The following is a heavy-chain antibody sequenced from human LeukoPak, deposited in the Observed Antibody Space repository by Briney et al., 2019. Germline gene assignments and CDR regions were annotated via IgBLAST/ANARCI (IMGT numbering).Heavy chain of an antibody. D-gene: IGHD1-14*01. CDR2: ISGSGGTT. Sequence: GGSLRLSCAASGFTFNNYAMNWVRQAPGKGLEWVSVISGSGGTTYYADSVKGRFTISRDSPKNTLYLQMNSLRAEDTAVYAKVSGGGLYYDGMDVWGQGTTVTVSS. J-gene: IGHJ6*02. CDR3: VSGGGLYYDGMDV. CDR1: GFTFNNYA. V-gene: IGHV3-23*01.